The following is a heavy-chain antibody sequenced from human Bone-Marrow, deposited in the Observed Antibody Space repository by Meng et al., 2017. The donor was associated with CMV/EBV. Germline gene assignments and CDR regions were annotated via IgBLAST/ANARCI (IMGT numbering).Heavy chain of an antibody. CDR1: GGSISSSSYY. D-gene: IGHD2-2*01. CDR3: ARSVVPAAVYDY. Sequence: GSLRLSCTVSGGSISSSSYYWGWIRQPPGKGLEWIGSIYYSGSTYYNPSLKSRVTISVDTSKNQFSLKLSSVTAADTAVYYCARSVVPAAVYDYWGQGTRVTGSS. V-gene: IGHV4-39*07. J-gene: IGHJ4*02. CDR2: IYYSGST.